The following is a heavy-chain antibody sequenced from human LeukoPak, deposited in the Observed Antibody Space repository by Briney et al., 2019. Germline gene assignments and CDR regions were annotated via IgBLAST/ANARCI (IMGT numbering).Heavy chain of an antibody. CDR1: GFTFSSYA. CDR2: ISYDGSNK. J-gene: IGHJ4*02. V-gene: IGHV3-30-3*01. CDR3: ARPEGAGYSYGKYYFDY. Sequence: GGSLRLSCAASGFTFSSYAMHWVRQAPGKGLEWVAVISYDGSNKYYADSVKGRFTISRDNAKNSLYLQMNSLRAEDTAVYYCARPEGAGYSYGKYYFDYWGQGTLVTVSS. D-gene: IGHD5-18*01.